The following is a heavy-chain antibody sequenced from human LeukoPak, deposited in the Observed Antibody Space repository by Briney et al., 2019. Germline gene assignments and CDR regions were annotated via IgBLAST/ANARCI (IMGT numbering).Heavy chain of an antibody. CDR2: INPSGGST. CDR1: GYTFTSYY. V-gene: IGHV1-46*01. CDR3: ARTAYDSSGYDKYFQH. J-gene: IGHJ1*01. Sequence: ASVKVSCKASGYTFTSYYMHWVRQAPGQGLEWMGIINPSGGSTSYAQKFQGRVTMTRDMSTSTVYMELSSLRSEDTAVYYCARTAYDSSGYDKYFQHWGQGTLVTVSS. D-gene: IGHD3-22*01.